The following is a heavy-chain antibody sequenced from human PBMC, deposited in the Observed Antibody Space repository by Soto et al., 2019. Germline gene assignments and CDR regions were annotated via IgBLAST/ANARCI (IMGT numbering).Heavy chain of an antibody. V-gene: IGHV3-74*01. D-gene: IGHD2-15*01. Sequence: GGSLRLSCVGSGFTFSNYWMHWVRQAPGKGLEWVSGVKSDGSSTNYADSVKGRFTISRDNAKNTLYLEMNSLRADDTAVYYCSCDRAADTFDYDIHVWGDGTTVTVYS. CDR2: VKSDGSST. CDR3: SCDRAADTFDYDIHV. J-gene: IGHJ6*04. CDR1: GFTFSNYW.